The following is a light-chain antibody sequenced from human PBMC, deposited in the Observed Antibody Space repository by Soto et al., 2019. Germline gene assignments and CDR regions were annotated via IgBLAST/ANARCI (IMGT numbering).Light chain of an antibody. V-gene: IGKV1-5*01. CDR1: QSISSW. Sequence: DIQMTQSPSTLSASVCDRVTITCRASQSISSWLAWYQQKPGKAPKFLIYDASTLESGVPSRFRGSGYGTEFTLTISSLQPDDFATYYCQQYNSYITFGPGTKVDIK. CDR3: QQYNSYIT. CDR2: DAS. J-gene: IGKJ3*01.